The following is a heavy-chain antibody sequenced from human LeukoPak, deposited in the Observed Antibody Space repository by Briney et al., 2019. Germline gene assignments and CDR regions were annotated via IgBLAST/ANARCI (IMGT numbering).Heavy chain of an antibody. CDR3: AAGALAAAGFGTPDY. D-gene: IGHD6-13*01. CDR1: GYTLTELS. CDR2: FDPEDGET. Sequence: ASVKVSCKVSGYTLTELSMHWVRQAPGKGLEWMGGFDPEDGETIYAQKFQGRVTITADKSTSTAYMELSSLRSEDTAVYYCAAGALAAAGFGTPDYWGQGTLVTVSS. J-gene: IGHJ4*02. V-gene: IGHV1-24*01.